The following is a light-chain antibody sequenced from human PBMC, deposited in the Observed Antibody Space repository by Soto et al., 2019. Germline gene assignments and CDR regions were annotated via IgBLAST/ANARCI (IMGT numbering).Light chain of an antibody. J-gene: IGKJ3*01. CDR2: AAS. CDR3: QQSYSTPF. Sequence: DIQMTQSPSSLSASVGDRVTITCRASQSISSYLNWYQQKPGKAPKLLIYAASSLQSGVPSRFSGSGSGTDFTLTISSLLPEDFATYYCQQSYSTPFFGPGTKVDIK. CDR1: QSISSY. V-gene: IGKV1-39*01.